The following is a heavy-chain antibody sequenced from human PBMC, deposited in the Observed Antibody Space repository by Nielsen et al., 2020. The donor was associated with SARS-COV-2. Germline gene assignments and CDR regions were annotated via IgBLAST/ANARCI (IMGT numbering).Heavy chain of an antibody. J-gene: IGHJ4*02. CDR3: AALPSSSWYWDY. CDR1: GFTFSSYE. CDR2: ISSSGSTI. V-gene: IGHV3-48*03. D-gene: IGHD6-13*01. Sequence: GESLKISCAGSGFTFSSYEMNWVRQAPGKGLEWVSYISSSGSTIYYADSVKGRFTVSRDNVKNSLYLQMNSLRAEDTAVYYCAALPSSSWYWDYWGQGTLVTVSS.